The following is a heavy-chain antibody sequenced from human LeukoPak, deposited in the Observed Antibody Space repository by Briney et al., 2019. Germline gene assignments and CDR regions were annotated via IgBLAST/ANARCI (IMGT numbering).Heavy chain of an antibody. CDR3: ASLGPSIAARLPWDY. CDR1: GYSFTSHW. Sequence: GESLKISCKGSGYSFTSHWIGWVRQMPGKGLEWMGIIYPGDSDTRYSPSFQGQVTILADKSISTAYLQWSSLKASDTAMYYCASLGPSIAARLPWDYWGQGTLVTVSS. CDR2: IYPGDSDT. V-gene: IGHV5-51*01. D-gene: IGHD6-6*01. J-gene: IGHJ4*02.